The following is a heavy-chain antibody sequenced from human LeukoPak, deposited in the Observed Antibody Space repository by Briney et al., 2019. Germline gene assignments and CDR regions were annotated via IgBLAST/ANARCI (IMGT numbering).Heavy chain of an antibody. Sequence: SETLSLTCSVPGASISNYYWGWIRQPAGKGLEFIGRSYISGSTNYNPSLNSRVTMSVDTSKNQFSLRLSSVTAADTAVYYCARVTHGVDYWGQGTLVTVSS. V-gene: IGHV4-4*07. CDR3: ARVTHGVDY. CDR2: SYISGST. CDR1: GASISNYY. J-gene: IGHJ4*02.